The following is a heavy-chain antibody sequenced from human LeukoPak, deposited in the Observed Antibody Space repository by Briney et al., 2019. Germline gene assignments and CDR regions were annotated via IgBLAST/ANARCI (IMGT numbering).Heavy chain of an antibody. Sequence: QTGGSLRLSCAASGFTFSSYAMHWVRQAPGKGLEWVTIISYDGSNKYYADSVKGRCTISRDNAKNMLYLEMNSLRVEDTAVYFCTRDHGLDVWGQGTTVTVSS. CDR2: ISYDGSNK. V-gene: IGHV3-30*04. J-gene: IGHJ6*02. CDR3: TRDHGLDV. CDR1: GFTFSSYA.